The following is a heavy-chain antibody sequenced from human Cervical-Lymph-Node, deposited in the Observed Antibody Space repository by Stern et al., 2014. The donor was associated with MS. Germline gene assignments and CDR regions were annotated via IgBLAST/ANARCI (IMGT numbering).Heavy chain of an antibody. J-gene: IGHJ4*02. D-gene: IGHD4-17*01. V-gene: IGHV5-51*03. CDR2: IYPDDSDT. Sequence: EVQLVESGTEVKKPGESLKISCKGSGYNFSKYWIGWVRQMPGKGLEWVGVIYPDDSDTRYSQSFQGQVTISAEKSISTAFLQWSSLQASDTAMYYCVRLKDSLTRGTYFDSWGQGMLVTVSS. CDR1: GYNFSKYW. CDR3: VRLKDSLTRGTYFDS.